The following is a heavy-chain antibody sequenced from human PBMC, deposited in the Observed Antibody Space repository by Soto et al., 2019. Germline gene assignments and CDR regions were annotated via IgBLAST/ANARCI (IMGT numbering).Heavy chain of an antibody. Sequence: ASVKVSCKASGYTFTIYYMHWVRQAPGQGLEWMGIINPSGGSTSYAQKFQGRVTMTRDTSTSTVYMELSSLRSEDTAVYYCAREYQGDGYNDYYYYGMDVWGQGTTVTDSS. CDR2: INPSGGST. D-gene: IGHD5-12*01. CDR3: AREYQGDGYNDYYYYGMDV. J-gene: IGHJ6*02. CDR1: GYTFTIYY. V-gene: IGHV1-46*01.